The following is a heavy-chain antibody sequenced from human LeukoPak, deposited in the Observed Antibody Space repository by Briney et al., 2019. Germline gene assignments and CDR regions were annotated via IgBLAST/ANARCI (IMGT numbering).Heavy chain of an antibody. CDR3: ARDYHGSSWQPFSH. D-gene: IGHD6-13*01. CDR1: GFTFSSYS. J-gene: IGHJ1*01. Sequence: GGSLRLSCAASGFTFSSYSMNWVRQAPGKGLEWVSYISSSSSTIYYADSVKGRFTISRDNAKNSLYLQMNSLRAEDTAVYYCARDYHGSSWQPFSHWGQGTLVTVSS. CDR2: ISSSSSTI. V-gene: IGHV3-48*01.